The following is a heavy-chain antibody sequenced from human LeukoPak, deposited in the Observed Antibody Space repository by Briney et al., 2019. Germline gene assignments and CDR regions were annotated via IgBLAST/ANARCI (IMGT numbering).Heavy chain of an antibody. CDR1: GFTFSDYY. Sequence: PGGSLRLACAASGFTFSDYYMSWIRQAPGKGLEWVSYISSSGSTIYYADSVKGRFTISRDNAKNSLYLQMNSLRAEDTAVYYCANSLSPYYYDSSGLFDYWGQGTLVTVSS. J-gene: IGHJ4*02. V-gene: IGHV3-11*01. CDR3: ANSLSPYYYDSSGLFDY. D-gene: IGHD3-22*01. CDR2: ISSSGSTI.